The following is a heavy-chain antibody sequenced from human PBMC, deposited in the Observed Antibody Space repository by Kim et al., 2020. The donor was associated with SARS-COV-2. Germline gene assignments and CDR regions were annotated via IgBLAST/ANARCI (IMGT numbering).Heavy chain of an antibody. CDR3: AKGDCDSPTCYTANY. D-gene: IGHD2-2*02. Sequence: SRTGRFTISRDNSKNTLYLQMNSLRVDDTAVYYCAKGDCDSPTCYTANYWGRGTLVTVSS. J-gene: IGHJ4*02. V-gene: IGHV3-23*01.